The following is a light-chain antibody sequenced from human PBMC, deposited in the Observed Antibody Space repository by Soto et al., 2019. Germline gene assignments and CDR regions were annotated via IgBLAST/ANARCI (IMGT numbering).Light chain of an antibody. CDR2: DAS. V-gene: IGKV3-20*01. J-gene: IGKJ2*01. CDR1: QAVGSN. Sequence: IVLTQSPATLSVSPGERATLSCRASQAVGSNLAWYQQRPGQAPRLLIYDASTRATGIPHRFSGGGSGTDFTLTISRLEPEDFAVYYCQQYGSTKAYTFGQGTKLEIK. CDR3: QQYGSTKAYT.